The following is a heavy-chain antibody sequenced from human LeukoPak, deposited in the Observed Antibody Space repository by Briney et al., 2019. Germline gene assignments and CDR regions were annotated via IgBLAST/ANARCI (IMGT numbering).Heavy chain of an antibody. Sequence: GGSLRLSCAASGFTFSTYAMNWVRQAPGKGLEWVSAIGGSGGATYYADSVKGRFTISRDNSKNTLYLQMNSLRAEDSAIYYCVKDRGHSNGWYDYFDYWGQGTLVTVSS. D-gene: IGHD6-19*01. CDR2: IGGSGGAT. CDR3: VKDRGHSNGWYDYFDY. V-gene: IGHV3-23*01. J-gene: IGHJ4*02. CDR1: GFTFSTYA.